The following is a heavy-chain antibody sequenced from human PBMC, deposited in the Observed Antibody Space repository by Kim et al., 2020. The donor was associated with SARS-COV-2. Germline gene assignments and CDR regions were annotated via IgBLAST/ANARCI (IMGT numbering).Heavy chain of an antibody. Sequence: SETLSLTCAVYGGSFSGYYWSWIRQPPGKGLEWIGEINHSGSTNYNPSLKSRVTISVDTSKNQFSLKLSSVTAADTAVYYCARGPDGSGSYHPFDYWGQRTLVTVSS. V-gene: IGHV4-34*01. J-gene: IGHJ4*02. CDR1: GGSFSGYY. D-gene: IGHD3-10*01. CDR2: INHSGST. CDR3: ARGPDGSGSYHPFDY.